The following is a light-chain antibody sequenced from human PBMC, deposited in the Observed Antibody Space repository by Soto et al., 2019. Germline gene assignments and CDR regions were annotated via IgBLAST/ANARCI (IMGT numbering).Light chain of an antibody. J-gene: IGLJ1*01. Sequence: QSVLTQPPSVSGAPGQRVTISCTGSSSNIGAGYDVHWYQQHPGTAPRLLIYGATHRPSGVPERFSGSRSGSSASLTITGLQTEDEADYYCATWDDRLNGYVFGSGTKLTVL. V-gene: IGLV1-40*01. CDR3: ATWDDRLNGYV. CDR2: GAT. CDR1: SSNIGAGYD.